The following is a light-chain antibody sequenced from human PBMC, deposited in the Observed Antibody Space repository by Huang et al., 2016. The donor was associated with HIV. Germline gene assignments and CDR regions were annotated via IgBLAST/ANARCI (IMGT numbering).Light chain of an antibody. J-gene: IGKJ4*01. Sequence: LLTQSPGTLSLSPGERATLSCRASQSLRDTYLAWDQQRPGQAPRLLIYGASSRATGIPDRFSGSGSGTDFTLTINRLEPQDFAVYFCLQYDRSPLTFGGGTKVEL. V-gene: IGKV3-20*01. CDR1: QSLRDTY. CDR2: GAS. CDR3: LQYDRSPLT.